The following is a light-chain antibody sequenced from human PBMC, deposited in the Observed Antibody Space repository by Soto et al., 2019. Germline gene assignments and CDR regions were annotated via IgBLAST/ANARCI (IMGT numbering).Light chain of an antibody. V-gene: IGKV3-15*01. Sequence: IVMTQSPATLSVSPGERATLSCRASQSVSSNLAWYQQKPGQAPRLLIYGASTRATGIPARFSGSGSGTEFTLTISSLQSEDFAVYYCQQYNNWPETFGQGTKAEIK. CDR2: GAS. CDR1: QSVSSN. J-gene: IGKJ1*01. CDR3: QQYNNWPET.